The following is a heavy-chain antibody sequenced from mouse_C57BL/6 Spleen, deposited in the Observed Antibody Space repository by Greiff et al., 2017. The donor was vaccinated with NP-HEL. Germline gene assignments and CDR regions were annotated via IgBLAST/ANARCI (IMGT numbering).Heavy chain of an antibody. CDR2: IYPGDGDT. J-gene: IGHJ2*01. V-gene: IGHV1-80*01. CDR3: AREGTTVVATWYFDY. CDR1: GYAFSSYW. Sequence: QVQLQQSGAELVKPGASVKISCKASGYAFSSYWMNWVKQRPGKGLEWIGQIYPGDGDTNYNGKFKGKATLTADKSSSTAYMQLSSLTSEDSAVYFCAREGTTVVATWYFDYWGQGTTLTVSS. D-gene: IGHD1-1*01.